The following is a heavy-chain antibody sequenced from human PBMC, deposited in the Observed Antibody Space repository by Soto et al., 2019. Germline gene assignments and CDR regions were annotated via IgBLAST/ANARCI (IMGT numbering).Heavy chain of an antibody. CDR2: INAGNVNT. Sequence: QVQLVQSGAEEKKPGASVKVSCKASGYTFTSYAMHWVRQAPGQRLEGMGWINAGNVNTKYSQKFQGRVTTTRDTSARTAYMDLRSLRSEDTSVYYSRRGGHPIDFWGQGTLVTVS. D-gene: IGHD2-15*01. CDR1: GYTFTSYA. CDR3: RRGGHPIDF. J-gene: IGHJ4*02. V-gene: IGHV1-3*05.